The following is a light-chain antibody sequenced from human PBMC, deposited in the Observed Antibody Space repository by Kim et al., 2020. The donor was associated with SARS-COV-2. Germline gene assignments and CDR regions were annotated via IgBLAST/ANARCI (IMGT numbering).Light chain of an antibody. Sequence: TGEGDTLSPWSHHSIGIILASYQQTSGQAHRLLRYDATFRATGIPDRFSGSGSGTDFTLTIGGLVAEDFGVYFCQQHSKLPPEHSFGGGTKVDI. CDR3: QQHSKLPPEHS. CDR2: DAT. V-gene: IGKV3-11*01. J-gene: IGKJ4*01. CDR1: HSIGII.